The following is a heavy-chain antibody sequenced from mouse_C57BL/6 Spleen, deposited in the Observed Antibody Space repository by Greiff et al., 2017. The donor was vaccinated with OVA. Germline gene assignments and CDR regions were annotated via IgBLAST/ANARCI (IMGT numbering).Heavy chain of an antibody. CDR2: ISYDGSN. CDR1: GYSITSGYY. CDR3: AREEVGGPYFDY. J-gene: IGHJ2*01. D-gene: IGHD1-1*02. Sequence: EVQLVESGPGLVKPSQSLSLTCSVTGYSITSGYYWNWIRQFPGNKLEWMGYISYDGSNNYNPSLKNRISITRDTSKNQFFLKLNSVTTEDTATYYCAREEVGGPYFDYWGQGTTLTVSS. V-gene: IGHV3-6*01.